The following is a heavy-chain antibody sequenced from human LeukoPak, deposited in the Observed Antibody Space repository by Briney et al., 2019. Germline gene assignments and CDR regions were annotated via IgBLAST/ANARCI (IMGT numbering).Heavy chain of an antibody. CDR1: GFTFNNYA. J-gene: IGHJ4*02. CDR2: ISGGGETT. V-gene: IGHV3-23*01. CDR3: ARDYADYVGYFFFDY. Sequence: GGSLRLSCAASGFTFNNYAMNWVRQAPGKGLEWVSYISGGGETTYYADSAKGRFTISRDNSQNTLYLQMNSLRAEDTAVYYCARDYADYVGYFFFDYWGQGTLVTVSS. D-gene: IGHD4-17*01.